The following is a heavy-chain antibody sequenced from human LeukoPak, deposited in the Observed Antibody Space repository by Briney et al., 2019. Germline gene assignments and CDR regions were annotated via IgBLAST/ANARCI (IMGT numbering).Heavy chain of an antibody. D-gene: IGHD6-13*01. CDR2: IYYSGST. V-gene: IGHV4-39*07. CDR3: ARVTGYMTEDFFDY. J-gene: IGHJ4*02. Sequence: SSETLSLTCTVSGGSISNNNYLWGWIRQPPGKGLEWIGNIYYSGSTYDNPSLKSRVTISVDTSRNQFSLRLSSVTAADTAVYYCARVTGYMTEDFFDYWGQGTLVTVSS. CDR1: GGSISNNNYL.